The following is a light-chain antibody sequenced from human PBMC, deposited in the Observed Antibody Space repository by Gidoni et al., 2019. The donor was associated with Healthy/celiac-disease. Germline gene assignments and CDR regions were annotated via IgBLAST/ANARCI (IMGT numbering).Light chain of an antibody. J-gene: IGKJ4*01. CDR3: QQRSNWPRALT. CDR2: DAS. CDR1: QSVSSD. Sequence: EIVLTQSPATLSLSPGERATLTCMASQSVSSDLAWYQQKPGQAPRLLIYDASNRATGIPARFSGSGSGTDFTLTISSLEPEDFAVYYCQQRSNWPRALTFGGGTKVEIK. V-gene: IGKV3-11*01.